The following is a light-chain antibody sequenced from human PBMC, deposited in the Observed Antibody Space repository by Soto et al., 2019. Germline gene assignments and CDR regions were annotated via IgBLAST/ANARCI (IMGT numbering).Light chain of an antibody. CDR1: QSIASND. Sequence: EIMLTQSPGTLSLSPGERATLSCRARQSIASNDLAWYQQKPGQAPRLLIYGASSRATGISDRFSGSGSGTDFTLTISKLEPEDFAVYYCQQYGSSPALTFGGGTKVEIK. J-gene: IGKJ4*01. CDR2: GAS. V-gene: IGKV3-20*01. CDR3: QQYGSSPALT.